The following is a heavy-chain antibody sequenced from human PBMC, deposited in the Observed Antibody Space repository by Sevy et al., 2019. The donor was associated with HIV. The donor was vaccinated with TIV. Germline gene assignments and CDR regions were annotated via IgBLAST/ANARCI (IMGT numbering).Heavy chain of an antibody. J-gene: IGHJ4*02. CDR2: ISSSGTII. V-gene: IGHV3-11*01. CDR1: GLNVSDYF. Sequence: GGSLRLSCAASGLNVSDYFMSWIRQAPGKRPEWVSYISSSGTIIYYADSVKGRFTISRDKAENSLYLQMNSLRAEDTAIYYCARDLASGSFFSLYFDYWGQGTLVTVSS. CDR3: ARDLASGSFFSLYFDY. D-gene: IGHD3-10*01.